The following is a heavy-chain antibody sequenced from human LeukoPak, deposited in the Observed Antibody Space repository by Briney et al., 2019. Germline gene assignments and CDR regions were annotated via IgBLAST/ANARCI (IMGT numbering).Heavy chain of an antibody. V-gene: IGHV4-38-2*01. CDR1: GYSISSDKY. J-gene: IGHJ5*02. D-gene: IGHD6-19*01. CDR3: ARSHSGWQGHNNWFDP. CDR2: IYHTGST. Sequence: SETLSLTCEVSGYSISSDKYWGWIRQPPGKGLEWLGTIYHTGSTFYNPSLKSRVSISVYTSKNQFSLRFTSVTAADTAVYYCARSHSGWQGHNNWFDPWVQGTLVTVSS.